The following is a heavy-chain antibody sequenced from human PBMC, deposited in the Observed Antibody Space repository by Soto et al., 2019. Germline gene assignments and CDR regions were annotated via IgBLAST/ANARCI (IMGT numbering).Heavy chain of an antibody. J-gene: IGHJ4*02. CDR2: ISSSSSYI. Sequence: EVQLVESGGGLVKPGGSLRLSCAASGFTFSSYSMNWVRQAPGKGLEWVSSISSSSSYIYYADSVKGRFTISRDNAKNSLYLQMNSLRAEDTAVYYCARDSSGDPSSGGFDYWGQGTLVTVSS. D-gene: IGHD6-25*01. V-gene: IGHV3-21*01. CDR1: GFTFSSYS. CDR3: ARDSSGDPSSGGFDY.